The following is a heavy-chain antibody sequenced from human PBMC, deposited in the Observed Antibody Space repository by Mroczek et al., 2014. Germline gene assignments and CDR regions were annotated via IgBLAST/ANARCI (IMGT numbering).Heavy chain of an antibody. D-gene: IGHD3-3*02. V-gene: IGHV3-11*01. J-gene: IGHJ6*01. CDR1: GFTFSDYY. CDR2: LVVVVVP. Sequence: QVQLQESGGGLVKPGGSLRLSCAASGFTFSDYYMSWIRQAPGKGWSGFHTLVVVVVPYTTQTLSKGPIHHLQGQRQELTVSANEQPESQDTAVYYXAHVTFLESVIEKYYYGMDVWARD. CDR3: AHVTFLESVIEKYYYGMDV.